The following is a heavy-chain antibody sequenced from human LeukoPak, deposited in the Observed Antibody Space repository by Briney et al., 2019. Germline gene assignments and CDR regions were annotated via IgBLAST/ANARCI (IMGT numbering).Heavy chain of an antibody. Sequence: GGSLRLSCAASGFTFSSYWMSWVRQAPGKGLEWVANIKQDGSEKYYVDSVKGRFTISRDNAKNSLYLQMNSLRAEDTAVYYCARDVARYCSGGSCGGDAFDIWGQGTMVTVS. CDR2: IKQDGSEK. D-gene: IGHD2-15*01. J-gene: IGHJ3*02. CDR3: ARDVARYCSGGSCGGDAFDI. V-gene: IGHV3-7*01. CDR1: GFTFSSYW.